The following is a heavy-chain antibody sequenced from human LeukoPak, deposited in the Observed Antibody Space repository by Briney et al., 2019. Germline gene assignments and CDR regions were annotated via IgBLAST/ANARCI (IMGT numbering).Heavy chain of an antibody. CDR3: AKDGGSYNEYFQH. CDR2: ISGSGGST. CDR1: GFTFSSYS. D-gene: IGHD1-26*01. J-gene: IGHJ1*01. V-gene: IGHV3-23*01. Sequence: GGSLRLSCAASGFTFSSYSMNWVRQAPGKGLEWVSAISGSGGSTYYADSVKGRFTISRDNSKNTLYLQMNSLRAEDTAVYYCAKDGGSYNEYFQHWGQGTLVTVSS.